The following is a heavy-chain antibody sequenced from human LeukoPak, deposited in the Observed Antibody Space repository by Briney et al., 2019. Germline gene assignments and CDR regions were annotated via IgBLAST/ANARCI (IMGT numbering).Heavy chain of an antibody. J-gene: IGHJ6*02. D-gene: IGHD2-2*01. CDR3: ARDRRDIVVVPAATNYYGMDV. Sequence: GGSLRLSCAASGFTVSSNYMSWVRQAPGKGLEWVSVIYSGGSTYYADSVKGRFTISRDNSKNTLYLQMNSLRAEDTAVYYCARDRRDIVVVPAATNYYGMDVWGQGTTATVSS. CDR1: GFTVSSNY. CDR2: IYSGGST. V-gene: IGHV3-66*01.